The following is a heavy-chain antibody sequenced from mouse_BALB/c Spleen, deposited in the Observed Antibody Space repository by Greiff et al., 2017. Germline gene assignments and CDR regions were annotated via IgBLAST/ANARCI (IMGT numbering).Heavy chain of an antibody. CDR3: AENGYGSSYDYAMDY. CDR2: IWSGGST. D-gene: IGHD1-1*01. V-gene: IGHV2-2*02. Sequence: QVHLQQSGPGLVQPSQSLSITCTVSGFSLTSYGVHWVRQSPGKGLEWLGVIWSGGSTDYNAAFISRLSISKDNSKSQVFFKMNSLQANDTAIYYCAENGYGSSYDYAMDYWGQGTSVTVSS. J-gene: IGHJ4*01. CDR1: GFSLTSYG.